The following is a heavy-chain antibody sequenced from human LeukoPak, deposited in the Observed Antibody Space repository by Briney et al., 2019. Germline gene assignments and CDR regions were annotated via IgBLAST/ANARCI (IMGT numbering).Heavy chain of an antibody. Sequence: GGSLRLSCAASGFTFSGSAMHWVRQASGKGLEWVGRIRSKANSYATAYAASVKGRFTISRDDSKNTAYLQMNSLRAEDTAVYYCARDWWAIAATSGYYMDVWGKGTTVTVSS. D-gene: IGHD6-13*01. CDR2: IRSKANSYAT. J-gene: IGHJ6*03. CDR3: ARDWWAIAATSGYYMDV. V-gene: IGHV3-73*01. CDR1: GFTFSGSA.